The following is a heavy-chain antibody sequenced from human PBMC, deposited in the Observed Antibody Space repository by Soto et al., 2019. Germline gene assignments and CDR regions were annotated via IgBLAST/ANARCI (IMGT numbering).Heavy chain of an antibody. J-gene: IGHJ3*02. Sequence: VGSLRLSCAASGFTFSSYEMNWVRQAPGKGLEWVSYISSSGSTIYYADSVKGRFTISRDNAKNSLYLQMNSLRAEDTAVYYCARDLPLTWLHAFDIWGQGTMVTVSS. CDR3: ARDLPLTWLHAFDI. V-gene: IGHV3-48*03. CDR1: GFTFSSYE. D-gene: IGHD5-18*01. CDR2: ISSSGSTI.